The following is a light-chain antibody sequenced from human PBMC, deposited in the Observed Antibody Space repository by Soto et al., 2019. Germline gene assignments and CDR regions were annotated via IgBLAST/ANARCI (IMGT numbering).Light chain of an antibody. V-gene: IGKV1-5*03. CDR2: QAS. Sequence: DIPMTQSPSTLSASVGDRVTITCRASQSISNWLVWYQQKPGKAPKLLIYQASSLESGVPSRFSGRGSGTEFTLTISSLQLDDFATYYCQQSYNTPLTFGQGTKVEIK. J-gene: IGKJ1*01. CDR1: QSISNW. CDR3: QQSYNTPLT.